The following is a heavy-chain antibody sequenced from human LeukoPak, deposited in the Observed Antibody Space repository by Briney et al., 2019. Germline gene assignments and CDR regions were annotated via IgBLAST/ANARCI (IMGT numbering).Heavy chain of an antibody. D-gene: IGHD2-15*01. CDR1: GGSFSGYF. V-gene: IGHV4-34*01. CDR3: ARRPLVGVIDY. J-gene: IGHJ4*02. Sequence: PSETLSLTCTVYGGSFSGYFWSWIRQPPGKGLEWIGEINHSGSPNYNPSLKSRVTISVDTSKNQFSLKLRSVTAADTAVYYCARRPLVGVIDYWGQGNLVTASS. CDR2: INHSGSP.